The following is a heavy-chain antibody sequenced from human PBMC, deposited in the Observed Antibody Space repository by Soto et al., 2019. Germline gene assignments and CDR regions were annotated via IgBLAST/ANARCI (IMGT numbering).Heavy chain of an antibody. CDR3: ARVVPGAEAWFGP. J-gene: IGHJ5*02. D-gene: IGHD2-2*01. Sequence: SVKVFCKTSGYTFSNYGITWVRQAPGQPLEWLGWISLYSDGTNYAQKFQGRVSMTTDTSTTTAYMELRSLRSDDTAVYYCARVVPGAEAWFGPWGQGTLVTVSS. CDR1: GYTFSNYG. V-gene: IGHV1-18*01. CDR2: ISLYSDGT.